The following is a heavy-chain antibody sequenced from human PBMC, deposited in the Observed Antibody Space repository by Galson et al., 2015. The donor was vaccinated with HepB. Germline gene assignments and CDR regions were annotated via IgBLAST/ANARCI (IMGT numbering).Heavy chain of an antibody. V-gene: IGHV3-30*04. CDR1: GFTFSSYA. J-gene: IGHJ6*02. D-gene: IGHD3-9*01. CDR3: ARGSYDILTGYPDYYYDGMDV. CDR2: ISYDGSNK. Sequence: SLRLSCAASGFTFSSYAMHWVRQAPGRGLEWVAVISYDGSNKYYADSVKGRFTISRDNSKNTLYLQMNSLRAEDTAVYYCARGSYDILTGYPDYYYDGMDVWGQGTTVTVSS.